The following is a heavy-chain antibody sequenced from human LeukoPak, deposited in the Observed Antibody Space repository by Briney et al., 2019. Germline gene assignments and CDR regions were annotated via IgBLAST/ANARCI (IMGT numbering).Heavy chain of an antibody. J-gene: IGHJ4*02. CDR1: GVHVSSSY. Sequence: AETLSLTCSVSGVHVSSSYWSWVRQPPGKGLEWIGYIYYSGSTNYNPSLKSRGTISVDTSKNQFSLRLSSVTAADAAVDYCARVTGYMIEDYFDYWGQGTLVTVSS. D-gene: IGHD3-22*01. CDR3: ARVTGYMIEDYFDY. CDR2: IYYSGST. V-gene: IGHV4-59*02.